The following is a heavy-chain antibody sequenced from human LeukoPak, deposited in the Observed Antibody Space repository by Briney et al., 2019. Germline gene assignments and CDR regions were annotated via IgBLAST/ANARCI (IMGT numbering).Heavy chain of an antibody. CDR2: ISGSGGST. J-gene: IGHJ4*02. CDR1: GFTFSSYA. D-gene: IGHD3-10*01. V-gene: IGHV3-23*01. Sequence: GGSLRLSCAASGFTFSSYAMSWVRQAPGKGLELVSAISGSGGSTYYADSVKGRFTISRDNSKNTLYLQMNSLRAEDTAVYYCAKDLLRSGSYAGYWGQGTLVAVSS. CDR3: AKDLLRSGSYAGY.